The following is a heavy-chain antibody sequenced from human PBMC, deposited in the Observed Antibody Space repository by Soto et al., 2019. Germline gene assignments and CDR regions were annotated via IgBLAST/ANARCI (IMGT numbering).Heavy chain of an antibody. V-gene: IGHV3-33*01. D-gene: IGHD3-16*01. J-gene: IGHJ6*02. CDR2: QWFDGSNK. CDR1: GFTFSHYG. CDR3: ARDVGDVMSTIQGHGMDV. Sequence: QVQLVESGGAVVQPGRSLILSCVGSGFTFSHYGMHWVRQAPGKGLEWVAVQWFDGSNKFHADSVEGRFTISRDNSQNTLYLQMNNLRAEDTSVYYCARDVGDVMSTIQGHGMDVWGQGTTVTVSS.